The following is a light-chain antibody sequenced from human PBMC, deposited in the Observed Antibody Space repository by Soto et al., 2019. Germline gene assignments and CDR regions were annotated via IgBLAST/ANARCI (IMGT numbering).Light chain of an antibody. J-gene: IGLJ1*01. V-gene: IGLV2-14*01. CDR1: ISDIGAYNY. CDR2: EVS. Sequence: QCSLTQPASVSGSPGQPITIACTGSISDIGAYNYVSWFQQYPGKAPKLIISEVSNRPSGVSNRFSGSTSGTAASLTISGLQTEDEADYFCLSFTTDWTHVFGTGTKVTVL. CDR3: LSFTTDWTHV.